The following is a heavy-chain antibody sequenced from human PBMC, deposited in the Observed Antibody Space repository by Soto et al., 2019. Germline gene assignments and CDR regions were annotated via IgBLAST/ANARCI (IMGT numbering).Heavy chain of an antibody. CDR1: GFTFSSYE. J-gene: IGHJ6*02. CDR2: ISSSGSTI. D-gene: IGHD3-10*01. V-gene: IGHV3-48*03. CDR3: ARAHVFYGMDV. Sequence: GGSLRLSCAASGFTFSSYEMNWVRQAPGKGLEWVSYISSSGSTIYYADSVKGRFTISRDNAKNSLYLQMNSLRAEDTAVYYCARAHVFYGMDVWGQGTTVTVSS.